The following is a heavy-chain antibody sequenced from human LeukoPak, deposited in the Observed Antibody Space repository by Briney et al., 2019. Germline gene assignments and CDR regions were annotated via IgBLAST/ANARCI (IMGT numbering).Heavy chain of an antibody. CDR2: IKQDGSEK. D-gene: IGHD2-8*02. V-gene: IGHV3-7*01. CDR3: ARALTGNLGNYYYYYMDV. Sequence: PGRSLRLSCAASGFTFSSYWMSWVRQAPGKGLEWVANIKQDGSEKYYMDSVKGRFTISRDNAKNSLYLQMNSLRAEDTAVYYCARALTGNLGNYYYYYMDVWGKGTTVTVSS. CDR1: GFTFSSYW. J-gene: IGHJ6*03.